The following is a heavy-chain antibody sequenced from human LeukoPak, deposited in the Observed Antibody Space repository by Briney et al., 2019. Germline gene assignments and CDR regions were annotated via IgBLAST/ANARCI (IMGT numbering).Heavy chain of an antibody. CDR3: ARDPNSSSCYFDY. D-gene: IGHD6-13*01. J-gene: IGHJ4*02. Sequence: SCKASGYTFTSYAMHWVRQAPGKGLEWVAVISYDGSNKYYADSVKGRFTISRDNSKNTLYLQMNSLRAEDTAVYYCARDPNSSSCYFDYWGQGTLVTVSS. CDR2: ISYDGSNK. V-gene: IGHV3-30-3*01. CDR1: GYTFTSYA.